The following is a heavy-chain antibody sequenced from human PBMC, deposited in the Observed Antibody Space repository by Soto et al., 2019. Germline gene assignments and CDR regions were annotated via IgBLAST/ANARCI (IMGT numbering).Heavy chain of an antibody. Sequence: QVQLVESGGGVVQPGRSLRLSCAASGFTFSSYAMHWVRQAPGKGLEWVAVISYDGSNKYYADSVKGRFTISRDNSKNTLYLQMNSLRAEDTAVYYCALGYCSGGSCLHIDYWGQGTLVTVSS. V-gene: IGHV3-30-3*01. J-gene: IGHJ4*02. D-gene: IGHD2-15*01. CDR2: ISYDGSNK. CDR1: GFTFSSYA. CDR3: ALGYCSGGSCLHIDY.